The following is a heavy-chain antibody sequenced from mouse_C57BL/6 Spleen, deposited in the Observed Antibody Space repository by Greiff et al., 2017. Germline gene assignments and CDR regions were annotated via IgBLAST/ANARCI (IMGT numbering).Heavy chain of an antibody. Sequence: QVQLKESGPGLVQPSQSLSITCTVSGFSLTSYGVHWVRQSPGKGLEWLGVIWSGGSTDYNAAFISRLSISKDNSKSQVFFKMNSLQADDTAIYYCATTVEGYYAMDYWGQGTSVTVSS. D-gene: IGHD1-1*01. CDR3: ATTVEGYYAMDY. CDR1: GFSLTSYG. V-gene: IGHV2-2*01. J-gene: IGHJ4*01. CDR2: IWSGGST.